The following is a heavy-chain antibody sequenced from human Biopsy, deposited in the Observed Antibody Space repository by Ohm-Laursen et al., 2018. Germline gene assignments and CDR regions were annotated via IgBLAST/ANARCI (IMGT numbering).Heavy chain of an antibody. CDR1: GFTFSNYA. V-gene: IGHV3-23*01. Sequence: SLRLSCAASGFTFSNYAMSWVRQAPGKGLEWVSTITSSGGSTYFADPVKGRFTISRDNSKNRLYLQMNSLRGEDTAVYYCAKQGATILSSFDSWGQGTLVTVSS. D-gene: IGHD3-9*01. CDR2: ITSSGGST. J-gene: IGHJ5*01. CDR3: AKQGATILSSFDS.